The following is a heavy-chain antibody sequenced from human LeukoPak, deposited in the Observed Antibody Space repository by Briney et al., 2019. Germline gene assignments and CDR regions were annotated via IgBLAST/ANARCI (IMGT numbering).Heavy chain of an antibody. Sequence: SETLSLTCAVSSDSFSSHYWTWIRQPPGKGLEWIGCISYIGSTNYNPSLKSRVTISIDTSKNQFSLKLSSVTAADTAVYYCARDLVTVTKGFDIWGQGTMVSVSS. J-gene: IGHJ3*02. CDR1: SDSFSSHY. V-gene: IGHV4-59*11. CDR2: ISYIGST. D-gene: IGHD4-17*01. CDR3: ARDLVTVTKGFDI.